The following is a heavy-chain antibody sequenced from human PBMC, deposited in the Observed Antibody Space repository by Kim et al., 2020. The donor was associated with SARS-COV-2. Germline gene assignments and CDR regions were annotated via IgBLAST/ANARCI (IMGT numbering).Heavy chain of an antibody. J-gene: IGHJ5*02. Sequence: SVKVSCKASGGTFSSYAISWVRQAPGQGLEGMGGIIPIFGTANYAQKFQGRVTITADESTSTAYMELSSLRSEDTAVYYCARGGYYDSSGYYSTGGWFDPWGQGTLVTVSS. V-gene: IGHV1-69*13. CDR1: GGTFSSYA. D-gene: IGHD3-22*01. CDR3: ARGGYYDSSGYYSTGGWFDP. CDR2: IIPIFGTA.